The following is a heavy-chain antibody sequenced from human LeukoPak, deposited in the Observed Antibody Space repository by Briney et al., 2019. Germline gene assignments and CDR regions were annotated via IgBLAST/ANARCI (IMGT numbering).Heavy chain of an antibody. Sequence: SETLSLTCTVSGGSISSYYWSWIRQPPGKGLEWIGYIYYSGSTNYNPSLKSRVTISVDTSKNQFSLKLSSVTAADTAVYYCARGRDYDFWSGYYPNWFDPWGQGTLVTVSS. CDR2: IYYSGST. CDR1: GGSISSYY. D-gene: IGHD3-3*01. V-gene: IGHV4-59*01. CDR3: ARGRDYDFWSGYYPNWFDP. J-gene: IGHJ5*02.